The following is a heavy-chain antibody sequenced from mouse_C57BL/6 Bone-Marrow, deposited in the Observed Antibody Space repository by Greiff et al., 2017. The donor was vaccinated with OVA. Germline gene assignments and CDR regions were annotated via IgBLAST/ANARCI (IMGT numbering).Heavy chain of an antibody. CDR1: GYTFTSYW. D-gene: IGHD1-1*01. CDR2: IYPGSGST. CDR3: ARGYYGSSYHFDY. Sequence: VQLQQSGAELVKPGASVKMSCKASGYTFTSYWITWVKQRPGQGLEWIGDIYPGSGSTNYNEKFKSKATLTVDTSSSTAYMQLSSLTSEDSAVYCCARGYYGSSYHFDYWGQGTTLTVSS. V-gene: IGHV1-55*01. J-gene: IGHJ2*01.